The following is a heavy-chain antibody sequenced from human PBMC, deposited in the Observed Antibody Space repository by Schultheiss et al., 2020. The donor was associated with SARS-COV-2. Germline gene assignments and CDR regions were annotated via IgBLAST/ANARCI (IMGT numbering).Heavy chain of an antibody. D-gene: IGHD6-13*01. CDR2: ISSSSSTI. V-gene: IGHV3-48*01. CDR3: ASWEEAAAADYMDV. Sequence: GESLKISCAASGFTFSSYSMNWVRQAPGKGLEWVSYISSSSSTIYYADSVKGRFTISRDNSKNTLYLQMNSLRAEDTAVYYCASWEEAAAADYMDVWGKGTTVTVSS. CDR1: GFTFSSYS. J-gene: IGHJ6*03.